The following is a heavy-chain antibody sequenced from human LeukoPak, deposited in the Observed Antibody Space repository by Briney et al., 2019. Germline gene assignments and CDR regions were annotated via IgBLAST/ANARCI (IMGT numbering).Heavy chain of an antibody. Sequence: PGGSLRLSCAASGFTFSSYSMNWVRQAPGKGLEWVSSISSSRSYIYYADSVKGRFTISRDNAKNSLYLQMNSLRAEDTAVYYCARDFSIAAAGAFFDYWGQGTLVTVSS. J-gene: IGHJ4*02. V-gene: IGHV3-21*01. CDR2: ISSSRSYI. CDR3: ARDFSIAAAGAFFDY. CDR1: GFTFSSYS. D-gene: IGHD6-13*01.